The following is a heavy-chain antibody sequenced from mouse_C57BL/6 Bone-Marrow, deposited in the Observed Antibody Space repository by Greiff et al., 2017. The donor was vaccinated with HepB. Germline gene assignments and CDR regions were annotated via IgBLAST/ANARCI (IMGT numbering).Heavy chain of an antibody. J-gene: IGHJ3*01. Sequence: EVKLQESGGGLVQPGESLKLSCESNEYEFPSHDMSWVRKTPETRLELVAAINSDGGSTYYPDTMERRFIISRDNTKKTLYLQMSSLRSEDTALYYCARHDYDGGGFAYWGQGTLVTVSA. CDR1: EYEFPSHD. CDR2: INSDGGST. CDR3: ARHDYDGGGFAY. V-gene: IGHV5-2*01. D-gene: IGHD2-4*01.